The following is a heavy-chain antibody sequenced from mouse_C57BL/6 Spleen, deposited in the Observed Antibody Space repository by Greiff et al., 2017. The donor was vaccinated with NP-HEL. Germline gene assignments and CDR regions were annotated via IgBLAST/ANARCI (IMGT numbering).Heavy chain of an antibody. CDR1: FFPFPVSG. V-gene: IGHV5-17*01. D-gene: IGHD2-1*01. CDR3: ARGYYGPAWFAY. Sequence: SLSLSFPSSFFPFPVSGLHFFRQSPVPGLEWVAYISSGSSTIYYADTVKGRFTISRDNAKNTLFLQMTSLRSEDTAMYYCARGYYGPAWFAYWGQGTLVTVSA. CDR2: ISSGSSTI. J-gene: IGHJ3*01.